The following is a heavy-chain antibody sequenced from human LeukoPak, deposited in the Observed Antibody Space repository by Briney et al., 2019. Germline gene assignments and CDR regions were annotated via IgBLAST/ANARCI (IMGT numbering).Heavy chain of an antibody. CDR2: IKQDGGEK. CDR1: GFTFSSYW. CDR3: ARGSGCSSTSCYVDYYYYYMDV. V-gene: IGHV3-7*01. J-gene: IGHJ6*03. Sequence: GGSLRLSCAASGFTFSSYWMSWVRQAPGKGLEWVANIKQDGGEKYYVDSVKGRFTISRDNAKNSLYLQMNSLRAEDTAVYYCARGSGCSSTSCYVDYYYYYMDVWGKGTTVTVSS. D-gene: IGHD2-2*01.